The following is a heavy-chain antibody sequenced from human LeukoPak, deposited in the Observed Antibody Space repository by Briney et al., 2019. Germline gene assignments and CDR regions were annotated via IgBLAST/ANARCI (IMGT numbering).Heavy chain of an antibody. CDR3: ARHWGTSGGLDAFDL. CDR1: GGSISSYY. V-gene: IGHV4-59*08. Sequence: PSETLSLTCTVSGGSISSYYWSWMWQPPGKGLEWIGYMYYSGSANHNPSLKSRVTISVDTSKNQFSLKLSSVTAADTAVYYCARHWGTSGGLDAFDLWGQGTMVTVSS. J-gene: IGHJ3*01. D-gene: IGHD3-10*01. CDR2: MYYSGSA.